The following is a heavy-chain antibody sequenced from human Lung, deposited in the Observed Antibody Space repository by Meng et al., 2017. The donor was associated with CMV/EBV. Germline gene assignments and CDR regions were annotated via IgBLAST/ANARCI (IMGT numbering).Heavy chain of an antibody. CDR2: IIPIIGIT. V-gene: IGHV1-69*10. Sequence: SXXVSXKASGSSFGNYGISWVRQAPGQGLEWMGVIIPIIGITKYAQRFQGRVTITADTSTSTAYMELSSLRSEDTAMYYCARERDSSSWFDGYWGQGRLVTVSS. CDR1: GSSFGNYG. CDR3: ARERDSSSWFDGY. J-gene: IGHJ4*02. D-gene: IGHD6-13*01.